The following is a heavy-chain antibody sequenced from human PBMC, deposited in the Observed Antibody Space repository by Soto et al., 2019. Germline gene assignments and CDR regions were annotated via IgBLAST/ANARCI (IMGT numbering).Heavy chain of an antibody. Sequence: GGSLRLSCAASGFIISTYELNWVRQAPGKGLEWVSYISTSGSTILYADSVKGRFTLSRDNAKNSLYLQMTSLRVEDTAVYYCVKGLEPWGQGTLVTVSS. CDR2: ISTSGSTI. J-gene: IGHJ5*02. CDR1: GFIISTYE. V-gene: IGHV3-48*03. CDR3: VKGLEP.